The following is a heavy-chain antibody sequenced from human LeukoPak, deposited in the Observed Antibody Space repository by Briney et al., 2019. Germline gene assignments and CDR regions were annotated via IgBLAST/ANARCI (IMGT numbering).Heavy chain of an antibody. CDR3: AKIAGFGEWGPNYFDY. CDR1: GFTFSSYG. V-gene: IGHV3-23*01. J-gene: IGHJ4*02. D-gene: IGHD3-10*01. Sequence: GGSLRLSCAASGFTFSSYGMTWVRQAPGKGLEWVSTISGSGATTYYADSVKGRFTISRDNSKNTLSLQMNSLRAEDTAVYYCAKIAGFGEWGPNYFDYWGQGTLVTVSS. CDR2: ISGSGATT.